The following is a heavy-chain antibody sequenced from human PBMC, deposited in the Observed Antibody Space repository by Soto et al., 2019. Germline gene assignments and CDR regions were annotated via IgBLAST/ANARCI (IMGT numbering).Heavy chain of an antibody. CDR2: ISGNNGAT. CDR1: GYTFAKYG. D-gene: IGHD1-26*01. Sequence: QVQLVQSGSEVKKPGAAVTVSCKASGYTFAKYGISWVQQAPGQGHGWMGWISGNNGATSYAAKIQGKAPMTIDTPTGVADLALRNLRADDTAIYYFTRDLKFLRVSGNWFDSWGQGTLVTVSS. V-gene: IGHV1-18*04. CDR3: TRDLKFLRVSGNWFDS. J-gene: IGHJ5*01.